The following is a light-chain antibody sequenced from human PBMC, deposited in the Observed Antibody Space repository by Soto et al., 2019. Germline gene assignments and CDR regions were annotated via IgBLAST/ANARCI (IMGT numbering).Light chain of an antibody. Sequence: IPMTQSPSSLSASVGDRVTITCRASQRFSNSLAWYQLKPGKVPQLLIYATSTLHAGVPSRFSGSGSATAFTLTISSLQPEDVATYYCQTYNSASWTFGHGAKVEVK. CDR2: ATS. J-gene: IGKJ1*01. CDR1: QRFSNS. V-gene: IGKV1-27*01. CDR3: QTYNSASWT.